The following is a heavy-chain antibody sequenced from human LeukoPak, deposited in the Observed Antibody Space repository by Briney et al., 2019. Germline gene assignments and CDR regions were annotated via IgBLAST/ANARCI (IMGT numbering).Heavy chain of an antibody. CDR1: GVSIAISDW. D-gene: IGHD3-16*01. Sequence: PSETLSLTCAVSGVSIAISDWWTWVRQPPEKGLEWIGEISHSGSTAYNQSLKSRVTISIDKSKNQLSLILTSVTAADTAMYYCAQVWGYWGQGTLVTVSS. CDR2: ISHSGST. V-gene: IGHV4-4*02. CDR3: AQVWGY. J-gene: IGHJ4*02.